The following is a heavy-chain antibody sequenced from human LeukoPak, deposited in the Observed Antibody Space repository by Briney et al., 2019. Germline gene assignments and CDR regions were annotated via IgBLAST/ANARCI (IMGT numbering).Heavy chain of an antibody. Sequence: AGVSLRLSCAASGFTFSSYSMNWVRQAPGKGLEWVSSISSSSSYIYYADSVKGRFTISRDNPKNSLYLQMNSLRAEDTAVYYCAVIGGLAVASTERWGQGTLVTVSS. V-gene: IGHV3-21*01. CDR1: GFTFSSYS. D-gene: IGHD6-19*01. CDR3: AVIGGLAVASTER. J-gene: IGHJ4*02. CDR2: ISSSSSYI.